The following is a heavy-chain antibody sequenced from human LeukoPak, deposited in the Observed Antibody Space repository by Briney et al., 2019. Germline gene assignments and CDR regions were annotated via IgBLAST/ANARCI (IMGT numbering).Heavy chain of an antibody. CDR3: ARAISYYDSSGYSFYFDS. D-gene: IGHD3-22*01. CDR1: GGSISGYY. V-gene: IGHV4-59*01. J-gene: IGHJ4*02. Sequence: SETLSLTCTVSGGSISGYYWSWIRRPPGKGLEWIGYLSYSGNTKYNPSLESRVTMSVDASKNQFSLRLTSLTTADTAMYYCARAISYYDSSGYSFYFDSWGQGTLVTVSS. CDR2: LSYSGNT.